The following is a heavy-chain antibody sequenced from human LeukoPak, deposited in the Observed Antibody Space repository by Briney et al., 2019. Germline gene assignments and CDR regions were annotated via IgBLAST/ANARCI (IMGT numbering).Heavy chain of an antibody. J-gene: IGHJ4*02. CDR2: IKQDGSEK. Sequence: GGSLRLSCAASGFTFSSYWMSWVRQAPGKGLEWVANIKQDGSEKYYVNFVKGRFTISRDNAKNSLYLQINSLRAEDTAVYYCARGLDYFDYWGQGTLVTVSS. CDR3: ARGLDYFDY. V-gene: IGHV3-7*03. CDR1: GFTFSSYW. D-gene: IGHD3-22*01.